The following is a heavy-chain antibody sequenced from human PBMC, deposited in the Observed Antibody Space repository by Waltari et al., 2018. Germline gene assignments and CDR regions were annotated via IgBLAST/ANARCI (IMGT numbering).Heavy chain of an antibody. CDR3: ARAVEVVPAAKTYWFDP. CDR1: GGSLSSYY. J-gene: IGHJ5*02. V-gene: IGHV4-59*01. Sequence: QVQLQESGPGLVKPSETLSLTCPVSGGSLSSYYWTWLRHPPGKGLEWIGYIYYSGSTNYNPSLKSRVTISVDTSKNQFSLKLSSVTAADTAVYYCARAVEVVPAAKTYWFDPWGQGTLVTVSS. CDR2: IYYSGST. D-gene: IGHD2-2*01.